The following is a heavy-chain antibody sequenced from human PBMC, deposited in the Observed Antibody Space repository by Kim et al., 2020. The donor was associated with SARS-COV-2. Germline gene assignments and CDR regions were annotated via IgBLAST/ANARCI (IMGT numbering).Heavy chain of an antibody. J-gene: IGHJ4*02. CDR3: ARDRTVTNSQTDY. CDR1: GFTFSSYS. D-gene: IGHD5-18*01. Sequence: GGSLRLSCAASGFTFSSYSMTWVRQAPVKGLEWVSSISSSSSYIYYADSVKGRFTISRDNAKNSLYLQMNSLRAEDTAVYYCARDRTVTNSQTDYWGQGTLVTVSS. V-gene: IGHV3-21*01. CDR2: ISSSSSYI.